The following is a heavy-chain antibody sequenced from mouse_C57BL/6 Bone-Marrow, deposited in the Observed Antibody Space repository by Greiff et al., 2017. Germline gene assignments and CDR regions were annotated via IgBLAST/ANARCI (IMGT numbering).Heavy chain of an antibody. CDR1: GFTFSSYA. CDR2: ISDGGSYT. V-gene: IGHV5-4*03. D-gene: IGHD3-2*02. CDR3: ARGGGQLRPYYFDY. J-gene: IGHJ2*01. Sequence: EVKLVESGGGLVKPGGSLILSCAASGFTFSSYAMSWVRQTPEKRLEWVATISDGGSYTYYPDNVKGRFTISRDNAKNNLYLQMSHLKSEDTAMYYCARGGGQLRPYYFDYWGQGTTLTVSS.